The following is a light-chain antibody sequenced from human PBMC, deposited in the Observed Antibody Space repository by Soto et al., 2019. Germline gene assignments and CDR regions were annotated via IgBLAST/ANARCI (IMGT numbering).Light chain of an antibody. CDR3: CSYAGSYTWV. CDR2: DVT. Sequence: QSALTQPRSVSASPGQSVAMSCTGTSSDVGGYNYVSWYQQHPGKAPKLMIYDVTKRPSGVPDRFSGSKSGNTASLTISGLQAEDEADYYCCSYAGSYTWVFGGGTKLTVL. V-gene: IGLV2-11*01. CDR1: SSDVGGYNY. J-gene: IGLJ3*02.